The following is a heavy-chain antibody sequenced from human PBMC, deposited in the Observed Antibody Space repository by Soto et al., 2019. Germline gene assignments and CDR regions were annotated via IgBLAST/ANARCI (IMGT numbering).Heavy chain of an antibody. Sequence: SLSLSCAASGFTFSSYGMHWVRQAPGKGLEWVAVISYDGSNKYYADSVKGRFTISRDNSKNTLYLQMNSLRAEDTAVYYCANLQEFTVTTYAFDIWGQGTMVTVSS. CDR1: GFTFSSYG. D-gene: IGHD4-17*01. J-gene: IGHJ3*02. CDR2: ISYDGSNK. CDR3: ANLQEFTVTTYAFDI. V-gene: IGHV3-30*18.